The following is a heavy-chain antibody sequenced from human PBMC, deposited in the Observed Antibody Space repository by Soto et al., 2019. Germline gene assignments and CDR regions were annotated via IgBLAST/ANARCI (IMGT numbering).Heavy chain of an antibody. J-gene: IGHJ3*01. V-gene: IGHV1-69*01. D-gene: IGHD3-16*01. CDR2: IIPVFAKA. Sequence: QVQLVQSGADVKKPGSSVKVSCKTSGGSFGSSAISWVRQAPAQGLEWMGEIIPVFAKANYAQNFQGRLNITADELTGTVFMELSSLRSEDTAVYFCARLRRDWGDAFELWGLGTFVTVSS. CDR1: GGSFGSSA. CDR3: ARLRRDWGDAFEL.